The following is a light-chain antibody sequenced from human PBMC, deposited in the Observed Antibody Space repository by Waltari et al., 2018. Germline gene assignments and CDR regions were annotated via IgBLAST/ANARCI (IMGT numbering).Light chain of an antibody. CDR1: ASNIGNNV. CDR2: RSD. CDR3: AAWDDSLNGRWV. Sequence: QSVLTQPPSASGTPGQGVTISCPGGASNIGNNVVNWYQQVPGKAPKLLIYRSDRRPAGVPDRFSGSKSGTSASLAISGLQSEDEADYYCAAWDDSLNGRWVFGGGTKVTVL. V-gene: IGLV1-44*01. J-gene: IGLJ3*02.